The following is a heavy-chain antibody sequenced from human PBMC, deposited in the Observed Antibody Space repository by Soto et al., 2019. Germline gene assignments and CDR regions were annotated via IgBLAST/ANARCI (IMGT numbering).Heavy chain of an antibody. D-gene: IGHD3-22*01. Sequence: KSSETLSLTCAVSGGSVSNSSFYWSWIRQPPGERLEWIGNIYYSGSTNYNPSLKSRVTISVHTSKNQFSLRLTSVTAADTAVYYCARVRSSGYYGLIDYWGQGTLVTVSS. CDR2: IYYSGST. CDR1: GGSVSNSSFY. J-gene: IGHJ4*02. V-gene: IGHV4-61*01. CDR3: ARVRSSGYYGLIDY.